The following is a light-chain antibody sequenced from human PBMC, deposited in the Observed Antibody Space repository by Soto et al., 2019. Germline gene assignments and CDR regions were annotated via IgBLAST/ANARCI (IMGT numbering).Light chain of an antibody. CDR3: QQYNNWPGFT. J-gene: IGKJ2*01. CDR2: GVS. CDR1: KSVSGK. Sequence: EIVMTQSPATLSVSPGERATLSCRASKSVSGKLAWYQQQRGQAPRLLIYGVSTRATGIAGRFSVSGYGAECTLTISSLQSEDYAVHDSQQYNNWPGFTFGQGTKREIK. V-gene: IGKV3-15*01.